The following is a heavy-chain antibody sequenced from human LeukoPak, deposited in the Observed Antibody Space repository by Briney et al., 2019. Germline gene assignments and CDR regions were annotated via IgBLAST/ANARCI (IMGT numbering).Heavy chain of an antibody. CDR3: ARSDRRGAITMIRGAANRGAFDL. CDR1: GFTFSSYS. J-gene: IGHJ3*01. D-gene: IGHD3-10*01. V-gene: IGHV3-48*01. CDR2: ISSSSSTI. Sequence: GGSLRLSCAASGFTFSSYSMNWVRQAPGKGLEWVSYISSSSSTIYYADSVKGRFTISRDNAKNSLYLQMNSLRAEDTAVYYCARSDRRGAITMIRGAANRGAFDLWGQGTMVTVSS.